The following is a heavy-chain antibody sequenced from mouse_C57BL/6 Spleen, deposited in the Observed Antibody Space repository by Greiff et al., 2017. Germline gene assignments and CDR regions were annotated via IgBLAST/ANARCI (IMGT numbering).Heavy chain of an antibody. CDR3: ARRGTTDYFDY. J-gene: IGHJ2*01. V-gene: IGHV1-80*01. CDR2: FHPGDGDT. D-gene: IGHD1-1*01. CDR1: GYAFSSYW. Sequence: VKLVESGAELVKPGASVKISCKASGYAFSSYWMNWVKQRPGKGLERIGQFHPGDGDTNYNGKFKGKATLTADKSSSTAYMQLRSLTSEDSAVYFCARRGTTDYFDYWGQGTTLTVSA.